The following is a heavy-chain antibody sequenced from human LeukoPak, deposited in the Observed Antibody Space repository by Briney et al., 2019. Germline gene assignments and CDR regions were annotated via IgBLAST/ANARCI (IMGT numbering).Heavy chain of an antibody. CDR1: GFTFDDYA. J-gene: IGHJ4*02. CDR3: AKDIDFYGGNFDY. V-gene: IGHV3-9*01. D-gene: IGHD4-23*01. Sequence: GGSLRLSCAASGFTFDDYAMHWVRQAPGKGLEWVSGISWNSGSIGYADSVKGRFTISRDNAKNSLYLQMNSLRAEDTALYYFAKDIDFYGGNFDYWGQGTLVTVSS. CDR2: ISWNSGSI.